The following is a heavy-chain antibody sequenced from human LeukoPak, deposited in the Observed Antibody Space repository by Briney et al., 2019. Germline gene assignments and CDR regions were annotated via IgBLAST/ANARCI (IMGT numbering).Heavy chain of an antibody. V-gene: IGHV4-59*01. Sequence: SETLSLTCTVSGGSISSYYWSWIRQPPGKGLEWIGYIYYSGSTNYNPSLKSRVTIPVDTSKNQLSLKLSSVTAADTAVYYCARERYDFWSGYSYKWFDPWGQGTRVIVSS. CDR1: GGSISSYY. D-gene: IGHD3-3*01. CDR3: ARERYDFWSGYSYKWFDP. J-gene: IGHJ5*02. CDR2: IYYSGST.